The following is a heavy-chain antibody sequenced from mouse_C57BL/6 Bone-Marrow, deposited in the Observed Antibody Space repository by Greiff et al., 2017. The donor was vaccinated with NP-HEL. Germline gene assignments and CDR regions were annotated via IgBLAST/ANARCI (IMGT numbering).Heavy chain of an antibody. Sequence: QVQLQQPGAELVMPGASVKLSCKASGYTFTSYWMHWVKQRPGQGLEWIGEIDPSDSYTNYNQKFKGKSTLTVDKSSSTAYMQLSSLTSEDSAVYDCAREEGYYDYGCDGWGTGTTVTVSA. V-gene: IGHV1-69*01. CDR1: GYTFTSYW. D-gene: IGHD2-4*01. CDR2: IDPSDSYT. CDR3: AREEGYYDYGCDG. J-gene: IGHJ1*03.